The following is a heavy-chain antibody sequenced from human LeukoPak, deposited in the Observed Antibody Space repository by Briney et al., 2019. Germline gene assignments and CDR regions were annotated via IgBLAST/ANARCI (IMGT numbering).Heavy chain of an antibody. V-gene: IGHV3-7*04. CDR1: GFTFSTYW. J-gene: IGHJ4*02. CDR3: ARILNAYRNCDN. CDR2: LNGDGNVK. D-gene: IGHD5-24*01. Sequence: PGGSLRLSCAASGFTFSTYWMTWVRQAPGEGLEWVAHLNGDGNVKYYVDSVKGRFTISRDNAEKSLYLQMNSLRAEDTAVYFCARILNAYRNCDNWGQGTLVTVSS.